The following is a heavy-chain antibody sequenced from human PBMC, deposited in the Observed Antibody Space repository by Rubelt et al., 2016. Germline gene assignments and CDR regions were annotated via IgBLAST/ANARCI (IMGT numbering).Heavy chain of an antibody. CDR1: GFTFSSYW. Sequence: GGGVVQPGRSLRLSCAASGFTFSSYWMHWVRQAPGKGLVWVSRINSDGSSTSYADSVKGRFTFSRDNAKNTLYLQMNSLRAEDTAVYYCARGGALVGATKSSFFQHWGQGTLVTVSS. J-gene: IGHJ1*01. CDR3: ARGGALVGATKSSFFQH. CDR2: INSDGSST. V-gene: IGHV3-74*01. D-gene: IGHD1-26*01.